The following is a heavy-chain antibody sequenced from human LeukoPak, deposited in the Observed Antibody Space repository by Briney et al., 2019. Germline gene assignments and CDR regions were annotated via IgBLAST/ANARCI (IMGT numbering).Heavy chain of an antibody. Sequence: GGSLRLSCAASGFTFSSYWMSWVRQAPGKGLEWVANIKQDGSEKYYVDSVKGRFTISRDNAKNSLYLQMNSLRAEDTALYYCAKGNLRGEQQLVDYFDYWGQGTLVTVSS. CDR1: GFTFSSYW. CDR3: AKGNLRGEQQLVDYFDY. D-gene: IGHD6-13*01. CDR2: IKQDGSEK. J-gene: IGHJ4*02. V-gene: IGHV3-7*03.